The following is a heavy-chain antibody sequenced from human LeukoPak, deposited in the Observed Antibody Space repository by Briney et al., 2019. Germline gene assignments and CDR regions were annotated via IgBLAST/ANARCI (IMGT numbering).Heavy chain of an antibody. D-gene: IGHD3-3*01. CDR1: GGSISSHY. J-gene: IGHJ4*02. Sequence: TSETLSLTCTVSGGSISSHYWSWIRQPPGKGLEWIGYIYFSGSTSYNPSLKSRVTISVDRSKNQFSLKLSSVAAADTAVYYCARSYDTNFDYWGQGTLVTVSS. CDR3: ARSYDTNFDY. CDR2: IYFSGST. V-gene: IGHV4-59*11.